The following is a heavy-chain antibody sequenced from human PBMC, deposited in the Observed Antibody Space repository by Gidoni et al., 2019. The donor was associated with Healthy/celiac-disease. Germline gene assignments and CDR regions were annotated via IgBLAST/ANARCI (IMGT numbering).Heavy chain of an antibody. CDR2: TRNKANSYTT. V-gene: IGHV3-72*01. CDR1: GFTFSDHY. J-gene: IGHJ4*02. Sequence: EVQLVESGGGLVQPGGSLRLSCAASGFTFSDHYMDWVRQAPGKGLEWVGRTRNKANSYTTEYAASVKGRFTISRDDSKNSLYLQMNSLKTEDTAVYYCARDLTEGQFDYWGQGTLVTVSS. CDR3: ARDLTEGQFDY.